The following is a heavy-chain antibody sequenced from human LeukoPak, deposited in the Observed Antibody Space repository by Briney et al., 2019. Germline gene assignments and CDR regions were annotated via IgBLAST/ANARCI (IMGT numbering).Heavy chain of an antibody. CDR1: GGSISSFY. CDR2: LYYSGST. Sequence: SETLSPTCTVSGGSISSFYWSWIRQPPGKGLEWIGYLYYSGSTNYNPSLKSRVTMSVDTSKNQFSLKLTSVTAADTAVYYCAGHQRGNSDAFDIWGQGTMVTVSS. J-gene: IGHJ3*02. D-gene: IGHD4-23*01. CDR3: AGHQRGNSDAFDI. V-gene: IGHV4-59*01.